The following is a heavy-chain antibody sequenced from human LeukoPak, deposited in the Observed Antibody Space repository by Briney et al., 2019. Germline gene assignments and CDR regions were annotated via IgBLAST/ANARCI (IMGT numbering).Heavy chain of an antibody. CDR1: GGTFSSYA. CDR3: ARVGVRGSGSYYD. Sequence: ASVKVSCKASGGTFSSYAISWVRQAPGQGLEWMGGIIPIFGTANYAQKFQGRVTITADESTSTAYMELSSLRSEDTAVYYCARVGVRGSGSYYDWGQGTLVTVSS. J-gene: IGHJ4*02. V-gene: IGHV1-69*01. D-gene: IGHD1-26*01. CDR2: IIPIFGTA.